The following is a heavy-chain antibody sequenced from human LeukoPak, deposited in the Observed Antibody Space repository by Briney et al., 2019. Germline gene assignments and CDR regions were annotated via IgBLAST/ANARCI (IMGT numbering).Heavy chain of an antibody. CDR1: GYTLTSYG. Sequence: ASVKVSCKASGYTLTSYGISWVRQAPGQGLEWMGWISAYNGNTNYAQKLQGRVTMTTDTSTSTAYMELRSLRSDDTAVYYCARSPSSTRTYYYGMDVWGQGTTVTVSS. V-gene: IGHV1-18*01. CDR3: ARSPSSTRTYYYGMDV. D-gene: IGHD6-13*01. CDR2: ISAYNGNT. J-gene: IGHJ6*02.